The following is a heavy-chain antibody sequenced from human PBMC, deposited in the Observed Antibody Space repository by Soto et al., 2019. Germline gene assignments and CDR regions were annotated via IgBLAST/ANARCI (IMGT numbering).Heavy chain of an antibody. CDR1: GDSMTRSVW. CDR3: ARGRSIAARPVAVDY. J-gene: IGHJ4*02. V-gene: IGHV4-4*02. D-gene: IGHD6-6*01. Sequence: SETLSLTCAVSGDSMTRSVWWTCVRQPPGKGLEWIGEVFHTGSTNYNPSPKSRVTISVDTSKNQFSLKLSSVTAADTAVYYCARGRSIAARPVAVDYWGQGTLVTVS. CDR2: VFHTGST.